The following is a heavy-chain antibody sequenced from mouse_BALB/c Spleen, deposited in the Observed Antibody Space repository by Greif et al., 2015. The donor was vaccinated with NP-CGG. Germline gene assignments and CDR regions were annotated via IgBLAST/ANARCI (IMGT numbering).Heavy chain of an antibody. J-gene: IGHJ3*01. V-gene: IGHV3-6*02. CDR3: ARGLYGNLFAY. Sequence: EVKLVESGPGLVKPSQSLSLTCSVTGYSITSGYYWNWIRQFPGNKLEWMGYISYDGSNNYNPSLKNRISITRDTSKNQFFLKLNSVTTEDTATYYCARGLYGNLFAYWGQGTLVTVSA. CDR1: GYSITSGYY. D-gene: IGHD2-1*01. CDR2: ISYDGSN.